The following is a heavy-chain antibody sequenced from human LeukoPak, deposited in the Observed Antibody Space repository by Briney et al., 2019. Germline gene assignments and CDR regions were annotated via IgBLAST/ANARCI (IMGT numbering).Heavy chain of an antibody. CDR3: ARERDGSGTHPLLSIDNWFDP. J-gene: IGHJ5*02. D-gene: IGHD3-10*01. Sequence: SETLSLTCTVSGGSISSYYWSWIRQPAGKGLEWIGRIYTSGSTNYNPSLKSRVTMSVDTSKNQFSLKLSSVTAADTAVYYCARERDGSGTHPLLSIDNWFDPWGQGTLVTVSS. V-gene: IGHV4-4*07. CDR1: GGSISSYY. CDR2: IYTSGST.